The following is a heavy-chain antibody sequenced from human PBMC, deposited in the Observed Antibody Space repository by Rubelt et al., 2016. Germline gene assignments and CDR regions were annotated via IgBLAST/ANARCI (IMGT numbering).Heavy chain of an antibody. CDR3: AAGVDYYFDY. CDR1: GYTLTEFS. CDR2: FDPEDGET. V-gene: IGHV1-24*01. J-gene: IGHJ4*02. D-gene: IGHD2-8*01. Sequence: QVQLVQSGAEVKKPGASVKVSCKVSGYTLTEFSMHWVRQAPGKGLEWMGGFDPEDGETIYAQKFQGRVTITRETSASTAYMELSSLRSEDTAVYYCAAGVDYYFDYWGQGTLVTVSS.